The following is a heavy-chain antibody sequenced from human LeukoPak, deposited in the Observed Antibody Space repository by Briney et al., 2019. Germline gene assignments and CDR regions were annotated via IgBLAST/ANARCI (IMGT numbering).Heavy chain of an antibody. CDR2: IYYSGST. J-gene: IGHJ4*02. CDR3: AREEPRDGYPDY. V-gene: IGHV4-61*08. CDR1: GGSISSSGYY. D-gene: IGHD5-24*01. Sequence: KPSETLSLTCTVSGGSISSSGYYWGWIRQPPGKGLEWIGYIYYSGSTNYNPSLKSRVTISVDTSKNQFSLKLSSVTAADTAVYYCAREEPRDGYPDYWGQGTLVTVSS.